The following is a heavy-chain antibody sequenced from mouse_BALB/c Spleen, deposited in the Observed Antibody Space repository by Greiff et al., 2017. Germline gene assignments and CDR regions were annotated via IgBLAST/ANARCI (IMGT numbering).Heavy chain of an antibody. V-gene: IGHV1-20*02. CDR1: GYSFTGYF. J-gene: IGHJ2*01. CDR2: INPYNGDT. D-gene: IGHD2-2*01. CDR3: ARKGGLRGDVDYFDY. Sequence: EVQGVESGPELVKPGASVKISCKASGYSFTGYFMNWVMQSHGKSLEWIGRINPYNGDTFYNQKFKGKATLTVDKSSSTAHMELRSLASEDSAVYYCARKGGLRGDVDYFDYWGQGTTLTVSS.